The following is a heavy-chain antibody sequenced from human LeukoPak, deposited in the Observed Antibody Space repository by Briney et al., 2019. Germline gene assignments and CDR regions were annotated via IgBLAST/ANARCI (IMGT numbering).Heavy chain of an antibody. V-gene: IGHV4-34*01. CDR3: ARLAQLLGRGVNWFDP. D-gene: IGHD6-13*01. CDR2: IYFSGTT. J-gene: IGHJ5*02. CDR1: GGSFSGYY. Sequence: ASETLSLTCAVYGGSFSGYYWSWIRQPPGKGLEWIGSIYFSGTTYYHPSLKSRVTISVDTSKNQFSLKLSSVTAADTAVYYCARLAQLLGRGVNWFDPWGQGTLVTVSS.